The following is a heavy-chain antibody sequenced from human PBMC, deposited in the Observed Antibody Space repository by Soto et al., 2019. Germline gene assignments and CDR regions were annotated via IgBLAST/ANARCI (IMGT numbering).Heavy chain of an antibody. CDR2: INPNSGGT. D-gene: IGHD2-2*03. J-gene: IGHJ6*02. V-gene: IGHV1-2*02. Sequence: ASVKVSCKASGYTFTGYYMHWVRQAPGQGLEWMGWINPNSGGTNYAQKFQGRVTMTRDTSISTAYMELSRLRSDDTAVYYCVMDIVVVPAAPGPYGMDVWGQGTTVTV. CDR1: GYTFTGYY. CDR3: VMDIVVVPAAPGPYGMDV.